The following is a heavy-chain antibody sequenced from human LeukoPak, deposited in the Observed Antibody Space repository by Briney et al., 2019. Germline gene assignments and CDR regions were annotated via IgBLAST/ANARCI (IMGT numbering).Heavy chain of an antibody. V-gene: IGHV3-53*01. CDR3: ARGGYSGYDPPYYFDY. Sequence: GGSLRLSCAASGFTVSSNYMRWVRQAPGKGLEWVSVIYSGGSTYYADSVTGRFTISRDNSKNTLYLQMNSLRAEDTAVYYCARGGYSGYDPPYYFDYWGQGTLVTVSS. J-gene: IGHJ4*02. D-gene: IGHD5-12*01. CDR2: IYSGGST. CDR1: GFTVSSNY.